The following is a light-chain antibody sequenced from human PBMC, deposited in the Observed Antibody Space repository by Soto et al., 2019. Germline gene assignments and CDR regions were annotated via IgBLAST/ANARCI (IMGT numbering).Light chain of an antibody. CDR1: SSDFGSYNR. V-gene: IGLV2-23*01. Sequence: QSVLTQPASVSGSHVQSITISCAGTSSDFGSYNRVSWYQQHPGKAPKLIIYEGSNRPSGISNRYSGSKSGNTASLTISGLQAEDEADYYCFSYAGGVTSVFGAGTKVTVL. J-gene: IGLJ1*01. CDR2: EGS. CDR3: FSYAGGVTSV.